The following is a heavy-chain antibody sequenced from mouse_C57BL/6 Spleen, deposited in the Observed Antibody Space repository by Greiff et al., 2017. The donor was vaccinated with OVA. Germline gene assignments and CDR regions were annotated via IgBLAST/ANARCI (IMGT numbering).Heavy chain of an antibody. Sequence: QVQLQQPGAELVMPGASVKLSCKASGYTFTSYWMHWVKQRPGQGLEWIGEIDPSDSYTNSNQKFKGKSTLTVDKSSSTAYMQLSSLTSEDSAVYYCARSLVNYYGSSFDYWGQGTTLTVSS. CDR2: IDPSDSYT. J-gene: IGHJ2*01. CDR3: ARSLVNYYGSSFDY. D-gene: IGHD1-1*01. CDR1: GYTFTSYW. V-gene: IGHV1-69*01.